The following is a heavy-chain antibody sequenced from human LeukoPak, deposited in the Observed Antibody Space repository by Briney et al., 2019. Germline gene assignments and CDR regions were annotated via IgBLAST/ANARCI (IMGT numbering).Heavy chain of an antibody. J-gene: IGHJ6*02. CDR3: ASSSYSSSWYYYGMDV. Sequence: PSETLSLTCTVSGGSFSSYYWSWIRQPPGKGLEWIGYIYYSGSTNYNPSLKSRVTISVDTSKNQFSLKLSSVTAADTAVYYCASSSYSSSWYYYGMDVWGQGTTVTVSS. CDR2: IYYSGST. CDR1: GGSFSSYY. V-gene: IGHV4-59*08. D-gene: IGHD6-13*01.